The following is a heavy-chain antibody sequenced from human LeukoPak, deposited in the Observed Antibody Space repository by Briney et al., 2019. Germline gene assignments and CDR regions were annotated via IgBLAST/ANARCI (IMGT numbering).Heavy chain of an antibody. CDR3: ASRSPSFDAFDI. D-gene: IGHD1-26*01. CDR1: GFTFSSYS. CDR2: ISSSSSYI. V-gene: IGHV3-21*01. Sequence: GGSLRLSCAASGFTFSSYSMNWVRQAPGKGLEWVSSISSSSSYIYYADSVKGRFTIPRDNAKNSLYLQMNSLRAEDTAVYYCASRSPSFDAFDIWGQGTMVTVSS. J-gene: IGHJ3*02.